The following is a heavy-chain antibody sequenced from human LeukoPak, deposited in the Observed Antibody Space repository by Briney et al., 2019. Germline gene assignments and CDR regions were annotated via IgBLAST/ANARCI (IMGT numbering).Heavy chain of an antibody. CDR2: INPSGGST. Sequence: ASVKVSCKASGYTFTSYYMHWVRQAPGQGLEWMGIINPSGGSTSYAQKFQGRVTVTRDTSTSTVYMELSSLRSEDTAVYYCARATEWKGLDYWGQGTLVTVSS. CDR1: GYTFTSYY. J-gene: IGHJ4*02. D-gene: IGHD3-3*01. CDR3: ARATEWKGLDY. V-gene: IGHV1-46*01.